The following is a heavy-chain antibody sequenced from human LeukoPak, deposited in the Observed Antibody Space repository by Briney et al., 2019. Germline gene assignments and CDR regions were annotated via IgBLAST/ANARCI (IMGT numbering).Heavy chain of an antibody. D-gene: IGHD3-22*01. J-gene: IGHJ4*02. V-gene: IGHV3-30*02. CDR2: IRYDGSNK. CDR3: AKDGLPYYYDSSGTDY. Sequence: GGSLRLSCAASGFTFSSDGMHWVRQAPGTGLEWVAFIRYDGSNKYYADSVKGRFTISRDNSKNTLYLQMNSLRAEDTAVYYCAKDGLPYYYDSSGTDYWGQGTLVTVSS. CDR1: GFTFSSDG.